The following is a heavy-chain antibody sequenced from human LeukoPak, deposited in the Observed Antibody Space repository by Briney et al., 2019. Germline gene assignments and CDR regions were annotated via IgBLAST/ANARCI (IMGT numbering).Heavy chain of an antibody. V-gene: IGHV3-7*01. J-gene: IGHJ5*02. Sequence: PGGSLRLSCAASGFTFSNYWMSWVRQAPGRVLEWVANIKHDGSETYYVDSVKGRFTISRDNSKNSLYLQMNSLRAEDMAMYYCARDQGTTGTTGYNWFDPWGQGTLVTVSS. D-gene: IGHD1-1*01. CDR3: ARDQGTTGTTGYNWFDP. CDR1: GFTFSNYW. CDR2: IKHDGSET.